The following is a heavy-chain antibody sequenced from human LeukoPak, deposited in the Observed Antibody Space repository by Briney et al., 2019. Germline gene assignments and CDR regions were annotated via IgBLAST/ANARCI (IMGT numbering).Heavy chain of an antibody. CDR3: ASGSYDYYYYMDV. V-gene: IGHV3-74*01. CDR2: INSDGINT. J-gene: IGHJ6*03. CDR1: GFTFSNYW. D-gene: IGHD5-12*01. Sequence: GGSLRLSCAASGFTFSNYWMHWVRHAPGKGLVWVSRINSDGINTSYADSVKGRFTISRDNAKNTLNLQMNSLRAEDTAVYYCASGSYDYYYYMDVWGKGTTVTVSS.